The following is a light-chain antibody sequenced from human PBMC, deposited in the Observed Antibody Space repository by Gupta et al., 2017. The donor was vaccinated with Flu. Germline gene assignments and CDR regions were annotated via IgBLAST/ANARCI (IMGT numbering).Light chain of an antibody. J-gene: IGKJ1*01. CDR3: LQYNTYPWT. Sequence: GDRVTITCRARQSISRWLAWYQQKPGKAPLLLIYMAATLDSGVPSRFSGSGSGTEFTLTISSLQPDDFATYYCLQYNTYPWTFGQGTKAEIK. CDR1: QSISRW. V-gene: IGKV1-5*03. CDR2: MAA.